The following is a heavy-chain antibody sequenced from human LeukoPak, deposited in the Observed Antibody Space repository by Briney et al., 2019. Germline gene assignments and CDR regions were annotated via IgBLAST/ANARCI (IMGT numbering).Heavy chain of an antibody. V-gene: IGHV3-23*01. CDR2: ISGSGGST. D-gene: IGHD2-2*01. CDR1: GFTFSSYA. J-gene: IGHJ5*02. CDR3: ARDVGYCSSTSCYSP. Sequence: GGSLRLSCAASGFTFSSYAMSWVRQAPGKGLEWVSAISGSGGSTYYADSVKGRFTISRDNSKNTLYLQMNSLRAEDTAVYYCARDVGYCSSTSCYSPWGQGTLVTVSS.